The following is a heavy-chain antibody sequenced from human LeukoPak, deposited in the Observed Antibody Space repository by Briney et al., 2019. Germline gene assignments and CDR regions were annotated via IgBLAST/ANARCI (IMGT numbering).Heavy chain of an antibody. V-gene: IGHV4-4*09. Sequence: SETLTLTCTVSGGSTSSYYWSWIRQPPGKGLERIGYIYTSGSTNYNPSLKSRVTISVDTSKNQFSLKLSSVTAADTAVYYCARHEEYSSSSALFDYWGQGTLVTVSS. D-gene: IGHD6-6*01. J-gene: IGHJ4*02. CDR1: GGSTSSYY. CDR2: IYTSGST. CDR3: ARHEEYSSSSALFDY.